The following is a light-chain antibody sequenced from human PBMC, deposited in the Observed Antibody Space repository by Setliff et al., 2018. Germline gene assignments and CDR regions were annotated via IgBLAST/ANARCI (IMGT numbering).Light chain of an antibody. CDR1: SSNIGSKT. J-gene: IGLJ1*01. CDR3: AAWDNSLNSYV. CDR2: SND. V-gene: IGLV1-44*01. Sequence: QSVLAQPPSASETPGQRVTISCSGSSSNIGSKTVSWYQQLPGTAPKLLIYSNDQRPSGVTDRFSGSKSGTPASLAISGPQSEDEADYYCAAWDNSLNSYVFGTGTKVTVL.